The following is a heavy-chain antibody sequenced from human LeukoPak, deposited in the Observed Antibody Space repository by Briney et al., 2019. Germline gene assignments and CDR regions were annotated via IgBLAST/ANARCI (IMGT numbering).Heavy chain of an antibody. J-gene: IGHJ1*01. CDR1: GGSISSGSYY. D-gene: IGHD6-6*01. V-gene: IGHV4-61*02. CDR3: ASSSIAAPEYFQH. Sequence: SQTLSLTCTVSGGSISSGSYYWSWIRQPAGKGLEWIGRIYTSGSTNYNPSLKSRVTISVDTSKNQFSLKLSSVTAADTAVYYCASSSIAAPEYFQHWGRAPWSPSPQ. CDR2: IYTSGST.